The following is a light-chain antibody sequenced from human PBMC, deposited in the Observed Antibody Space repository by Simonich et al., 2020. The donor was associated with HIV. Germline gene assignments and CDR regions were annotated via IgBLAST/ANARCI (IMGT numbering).Light chain of an antibody. CDR2: QAS. Sequence: DIQMTQSPSTLSASVGDRVTITCRASQSFTNWLAWYQQKPGKAPKLLIYQASSLESGVPSWFSGSGSGTEFTLTISSLQPDDFATYYCQQYNSYPRTFGPGTKVEIK. J-gene: IGKJ1*01. CDR1: QSFTNW. CDR3: QQYNSYPRT. V-gene: IGKV1-5*03.